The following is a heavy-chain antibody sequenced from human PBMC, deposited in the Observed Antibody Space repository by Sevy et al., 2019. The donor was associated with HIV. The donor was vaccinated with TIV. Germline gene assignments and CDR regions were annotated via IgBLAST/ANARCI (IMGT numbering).Heavy chain of an antibody. CDR2: IQYDGSNK. CDR1: GFSFSSYG. Sequence: GESLKISCAASGFSFSSYGMHWVRQAPGKGLEWMSYIQYDGSNKDYAASVKGRFTISRDNSKNTLYLQMNSLRVEDTAGFYCGKEGGGEGGDHWGQGTLVTVSS. D-gene: IGHD2-21*01. V-gene: IGHV3-30*02. J-gene: IGHJ4*02. CDR3: GKEGGGEGGDH.